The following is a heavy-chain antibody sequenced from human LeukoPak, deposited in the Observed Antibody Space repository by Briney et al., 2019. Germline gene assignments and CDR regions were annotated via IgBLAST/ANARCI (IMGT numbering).Heavy chain of an antibody. V-gene: IGHV3-33*01. D-gene: IGHD6-19*01. CDR2: IWYDGSNK. J-gene: IGHJ4*02. CDR3: ARLGSGWYFDY. CDR1: GFTFSSYG. Sequence: GGSLRLSCAGSGFTFSSYGRHWVRQPPGKGLEWVAVIWYDGSNKYYADSVKGRFTISKDNSKHTQYLQMNSLRAEDTAVYYCARLGSGWYFDYWGQGTLVTVSS.